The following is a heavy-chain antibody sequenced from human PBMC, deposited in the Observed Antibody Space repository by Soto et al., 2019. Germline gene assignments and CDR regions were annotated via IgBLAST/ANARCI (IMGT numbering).Heavy chain of an antibody. CDR2: INPSGGST. D-gene: IGHD1-26*01. Sequence: ASVKVSCKASGYTSTGYYMHWVRQAPGQGLEWMGIINPSGGSTNYAQRFQGRVTMTRDTSTSTVYRELSSLRSEDTAVYFCARALYDTKSLPVGAEPRYYVMDVWGLGTTVTVSS. V-gene: IGHV1-46*01. CDR3: ARALYDTKSLPVGAEPRYYVMDV. J-gene: IGHJ6*02. CDR1: GYTSTGYY.